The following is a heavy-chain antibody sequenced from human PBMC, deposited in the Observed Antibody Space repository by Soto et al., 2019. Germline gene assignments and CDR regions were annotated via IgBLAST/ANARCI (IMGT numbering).Heavy chain of an antibody. CDR2: IFYSGST. CDR3: VHHGGVPYYHDF. Sequence: SETLSLTCAVSGGSLSSSSWWSWVRQPPGKTLEWLGEIFYSGSTKYNPSLNSRVTISADQSKNDFSLRLSSVTAADTAVYYCVHHGGVPYYHDFWGQGMLVTSPQ. J-gene: IGHJ4*02. D-gene: IGHD2-8*01. V-gene: IGHV4-4*02. CDR1: GGSLSSSSW.